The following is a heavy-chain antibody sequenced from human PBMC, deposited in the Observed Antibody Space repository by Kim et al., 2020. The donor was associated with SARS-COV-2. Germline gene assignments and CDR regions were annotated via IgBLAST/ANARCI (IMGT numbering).Heavy chain of an antibody. J-gene: IGHJ4*02. CDR3: AKGPTFWSGTNGLFY. Sequence: DSVKGRFTISRDNSKNTLYLQMNSLRAEDTAVYYCAKGPTFWSGTNGLFYWGQGTLVTVSS. D-gene: IGHD3-3*01. V-gene: IGHV3-30*02.